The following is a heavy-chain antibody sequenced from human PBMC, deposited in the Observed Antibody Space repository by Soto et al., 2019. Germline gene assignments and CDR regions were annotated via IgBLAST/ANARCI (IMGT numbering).Heavy chain of an antibody. CDR2: ISSSSSYI. CDR1: GFTFSSYS. V-gene: IGHV3-21*01. CDR3: ARVPTTGYYMDV. Sequence: SLRLSCAASGFTFSSYSMNWVRQAPGKGLEWVSSISSSSSYIYYADSVKGRFTISRDNAKNSLYLQMNSLRAEDTAVYYCARVPTTGYYMDVWGKGTTVTVS. J-gene: IGHJ6*03. D-gene: IGHD4-17*01.